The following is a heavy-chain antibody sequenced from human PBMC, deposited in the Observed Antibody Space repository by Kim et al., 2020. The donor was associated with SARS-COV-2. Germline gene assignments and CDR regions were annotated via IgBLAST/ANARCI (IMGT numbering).Heavy chain of an antibody. V-gene: IGHV1-18*01. CDR2: IGGDSAKT. D-gene: IGHD2-15*01. CDR1: GYTFNRYG. J-gene: IGHJ4*02. Sequence: ASVKVSCRASGYTFNRYGISWVRQAPGRGLEWMGWIGGDSAKTIYAQKFQGRVTLTIDTSTRTAYLEVRRLRSDDTAVYYCARDVGSSGGSGGYFDYWGQGTLITVSS. CDR3: ARDVGSSGGSGGYFDY.